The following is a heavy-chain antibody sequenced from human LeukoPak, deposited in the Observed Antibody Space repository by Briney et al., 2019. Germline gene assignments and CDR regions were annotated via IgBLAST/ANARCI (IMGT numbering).Heavy chain of an antibody. V-gene: IGHV1-46*01. J-gene: IGHJ4*02. Sequence: ASVKVSCKASGYTFTSYYMHWVRQAPGQGLEWMGIINPSGGSTSYAQKLQGRVTMTRDTSTSTVYMELSSLRSEDTAVYYCARDLFDSSGYYHRKYYFDYWGQGTLVTVSS. CDR3: ARDLFDSSGYYHRKYYFDY. CDR2: INPSGGST. CDR1: GYTFTSYY. D-gene: IGHD3-22*01.